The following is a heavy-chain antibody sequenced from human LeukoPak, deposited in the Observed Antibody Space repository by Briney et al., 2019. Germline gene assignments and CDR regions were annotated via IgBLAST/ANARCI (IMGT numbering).Heavy chain of an antibody. CDR2: ISTYNGNT. V-gene: IGHV1-18*01. CDR1: GYTFSDFG. CDR3: ARDCDRSGYYCY. Sequence: GASVKVSCKASGYTFSDFGISWVRQAPGQGLEWMGWISTYNGNTNYAQKLQGRGAINTDTSTSTAYMELRSLRSDDTAVYYCARDCDRSGYYCYWGQGTLVTVSS. D-gene: IGHD3-22*01. J-gene: IGHJ4*02.